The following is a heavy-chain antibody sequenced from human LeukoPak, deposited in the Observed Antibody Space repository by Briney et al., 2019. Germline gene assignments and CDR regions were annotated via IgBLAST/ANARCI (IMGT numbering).Heavy chain of an antibody. D-gene: IGHD2-2*01. V-gene: IGHV3-21*01. Sequence: GGSLRLSCAASGFTFSHYSMNWVRQAPGKGLEWVSSISASSSFIYHADSLKGRFTISRDSAKNSLYLQMNSLRAEDTAVFYCARGYCSRTSCEDFDYWGQGTLVTVSS. CDR1: GFTFSHYS. CDR2: ISASSSFI. CDR3: ARGYCSRTSCEDFDY. J-gene: IGHJ4*02.